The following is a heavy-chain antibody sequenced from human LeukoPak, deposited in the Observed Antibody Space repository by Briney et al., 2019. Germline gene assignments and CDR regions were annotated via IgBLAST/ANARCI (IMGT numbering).Heavy chain of an antibody. Sequence: PGGSLRLSCAASGFTFSSYAMHWVRQAPGKGLEWVAVISYDGSNKYYADSVKGRFTISRDNSKNTLYLQMNSLRAEDTAVYYCASPSSPIVVSFDYWGQGTLVTVSS. CDR3: ASPSSPIVVSFDY. D-gene: IGHD6-13*01. V-gene: IGHV3-30*04. CDR2: ISYDGSNK. CDR1: GFTFSSYA. J-gene: IGHJ4*02.